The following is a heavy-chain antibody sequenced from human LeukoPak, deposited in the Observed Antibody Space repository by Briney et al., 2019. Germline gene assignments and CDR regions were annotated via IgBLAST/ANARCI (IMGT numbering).Heavy chain of an antibody. J-gene: IGHJ4*02. CDR2: IKQDGSEK. V-gene: IGHV3-7*01. Sequence: GGSLRLSCAASGFTFSSYGMHWVRQAPGKGLEWVANIKQDGSEKNYVDSVKGRFTISRDNAKNSLYLQMNSLRAEDTAVYYCARAPYYYDSSGYGYWGQGTLVTVSS. CDR3: ARAPYYYDSSGYGY. D-gene: IGHD3-22*01. CDR1: GFTFSSYG.